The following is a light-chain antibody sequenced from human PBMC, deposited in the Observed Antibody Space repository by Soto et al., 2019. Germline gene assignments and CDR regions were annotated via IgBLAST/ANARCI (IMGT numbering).Light chain of an antibody. Sequence: DIVFTQSPGPLSLSPGGRATLSCRATQSVTNNYLAWFQQKPGQAPRLLMYGASSRATGIPDRFSGSGSGTDFTLTISRLEPADFAVYYCQQYGSSPLTFGGGTKVDIK. J-gene: IGKJ4*01. CDR3: QQYGSSPLT. CDR2: GAS. CDR1: QSVTNNY. V-gene: IGKV3-20*01.